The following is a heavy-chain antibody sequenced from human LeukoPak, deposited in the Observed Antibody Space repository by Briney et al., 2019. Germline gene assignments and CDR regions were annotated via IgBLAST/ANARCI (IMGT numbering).Heavy chain of an antibody. D-gene: IGHD3-3*01. CDR3: ARDRFLYYFDY. Sequence: SETLSLTCTVSGGSINSYYWSWIRQPAGKGLEWIGRIYTSGTTNYNPSLKSRVTISVDTSKNQFSLKLSSVTAADTAVYYCARDRFLYYFDYWGQGTLVTVSS. J-gene: IGHJ4*02. CDR2: IYTSGTT. V-gene: IGHV4-4*07. CDR1: GGSINSYY.